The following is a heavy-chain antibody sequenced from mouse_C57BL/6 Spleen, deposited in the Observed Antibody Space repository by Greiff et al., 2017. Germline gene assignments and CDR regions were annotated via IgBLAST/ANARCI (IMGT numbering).Heavy chain of an antibody. D-gene: IGHD3-3*01. CDR2: INYDGSST. V-gene: IGHV5-16*01. Sequence: DVQLVESEGGLVQPGSSMKLSCTASGFTFSDYYMAWVRQVPEKGLEWVANINYDGSSTYYLDSLKSRFIISRDNAKNILYLQMSSLKSEETATYYCAREGGGRDFDYWGQGTTLTVSS. J-gene: IGHJ2*01. CDR1: GFTFSDYY. CDR3: AREGGGRDFDY.